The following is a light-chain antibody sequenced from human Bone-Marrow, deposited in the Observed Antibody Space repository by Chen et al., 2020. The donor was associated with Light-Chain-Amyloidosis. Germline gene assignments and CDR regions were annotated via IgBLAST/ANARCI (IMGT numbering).Light chain of an antibody. Sequence: EMVLTQSPGTLSLSPGEGANLFCRASQTISSNYLTWYQQKFGQAPRLLIYGSSSRATGIPDRFTGSGSGTDFTLTIHRLEPEDFAMYYCQQYGTSPLTFGGGTKVEIK. CDR2: GSS. V-gene: IGKV3-20*01. CDR3: QQYGTSPLT. J-gene: IGKJ4*01. CDR1: QTISSNY.